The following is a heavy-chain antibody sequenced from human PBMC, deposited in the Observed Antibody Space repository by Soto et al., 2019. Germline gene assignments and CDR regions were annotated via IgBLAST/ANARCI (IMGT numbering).Heavy chain of an antibody. CDR2: ISGSGGST. Sequence: EVQLLESGGGLVQPGGSLRLSCAASGFTFSSYAMSWVRQAPGKGLEWVSAISGSGGSTYYADSVKGRFTISRDNSKNTLYLQMNSLRAEDTAVYYCAVQLLPSYYYGMDVWGQGTTVTVSS. CDR3: AVQLLPSYYYGMDV. CDR1: GFTFSSYA. J-gene: IGHJ6*02. V-gene: IGHV3-23*01. D-gene: IGHD2-2*01.